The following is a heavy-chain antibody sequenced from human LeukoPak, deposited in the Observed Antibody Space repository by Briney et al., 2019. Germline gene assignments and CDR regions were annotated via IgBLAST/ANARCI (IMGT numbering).Heavy chain of an antibody. CDR2: ISAYNGNT. V-gene: IGHV1-18*01. CDR1: GYTFTSYG. Sequence: ASVKVPCKASGYTFTSYGISWVRQAPGQGLEWMGWISAYNGNTNYAQKLQGRVTMTTDTSTSTAYMELRSLRSDDTAVYYCARESGYGSSGPGYWFDPWGQGTLVTVSS. CDR3: ARESGYGSSGPGYWFDP. J-gene: IGHJ5*02. D-gene: IGHD5-18*01.